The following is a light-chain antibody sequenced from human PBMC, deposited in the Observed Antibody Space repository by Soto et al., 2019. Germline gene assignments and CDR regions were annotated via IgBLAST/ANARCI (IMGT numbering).Light chain of an antibody. V-gene: IGKV3-15*01. J-gene: IGKJ2*01. CDR3: QQYSNWKT. CDR1: RTVSSK. Sequence: EIVMTQSPATLSVSPGERVTLSCRASRTVSSKLAWYQQKPGQAPRLLISDASTRATGIPARFSGSGSGTEFTLTISSLQSADFAVYYCQQYSNWKTFGQGTKLEIK. CDR2: DAS.